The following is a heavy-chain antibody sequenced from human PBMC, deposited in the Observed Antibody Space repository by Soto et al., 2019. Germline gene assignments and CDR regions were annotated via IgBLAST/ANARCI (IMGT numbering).Heavy chain of an antibody. CDR2: ISSSSSYI. CDR1: GFTFSSYS. D-gene: IGHD3-9*01. V-gene: IGHV3-21*01. J-gene: IGHJ4*02. CDR3: ARVLGYDILTGYYGGYFDY. Sequence: EVHLVESGGGLVKPGGSLRLSCAASGFTFSSYSMNWVRQAPGKGLEWVSSISSSSSYIYYADSVKGRFTISRDNAKNSLYLQMNSLRAEDTAVYYCARVLGYDILTGYYGGYFDYWGQGTLVTVSS.